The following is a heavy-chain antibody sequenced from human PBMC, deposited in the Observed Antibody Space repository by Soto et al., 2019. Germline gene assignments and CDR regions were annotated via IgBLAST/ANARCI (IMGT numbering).Heavy chain of an antibody. D-gene: IGHD1-26*01. CDR2: IYYSGST. CDR1: GGSISSYY. V-gene: IGHV4-59*01. J-gene: IGHJ4*02. Sequence: SLTCTVSGGSISSYYWSWIRQPPGKGLEWIGYIYYSGSTNYNPSLKSRVTISVDTSKNQFSLKLSSVTAADTAVYYCARAGLGDGSDYWGQGTLVTVSS. CDR3: ARAGLGDGSDY.